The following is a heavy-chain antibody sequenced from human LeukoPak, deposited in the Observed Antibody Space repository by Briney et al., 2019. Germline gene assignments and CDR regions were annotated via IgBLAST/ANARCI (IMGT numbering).Heavy chain of an antibody. CDR2: IDTGGGDT. J-gene: IGHJ6*02. Sequence: GGSLRLSCAASGFTFSSYAMTWVRQAPGKGLEWVASIDTGGGDTYHSDSVKGRFTISRDNSMNALYLQMNSLRADDTAVYYCGRPTKYWLVRGDGVDVWGQGTTVTVSS. D-gene: IGHD6-19*01. V-gene: IGHV3-23*01. CDR1: GFTFSSYA. CDR3: GRPTKYWLVRGDGVDV.